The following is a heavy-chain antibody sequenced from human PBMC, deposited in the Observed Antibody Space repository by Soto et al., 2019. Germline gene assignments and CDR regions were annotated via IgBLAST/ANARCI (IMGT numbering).Heavy chain of an antibody. D-gene: IGHD2-8*01. CDR1: GYTFTSYY. V-gene: IGHV1-46*01. CDR2: INPSGGST. CDR3: ARVPSPRNGVYRYYYGMDV. J-gene: IGHJ6*02. Sequence: ASVKVSCKASGYTFTSYYMHWVRQAPGQGLEWMGIINPSGGSTSYAQKFQGRVTMTRDTSTSTVYMELSSLRSEDTAVYYCARVPSPRNGVYRYYYGMDVWGQGTTVTVSS.